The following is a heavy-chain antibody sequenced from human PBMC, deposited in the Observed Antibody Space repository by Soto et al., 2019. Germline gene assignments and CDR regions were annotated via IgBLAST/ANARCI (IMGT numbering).Heavy chain of an antibody. CDR3: AREVIAATGTIRWFDP. CDR1: GFTFSGHW. V-gene: IGHV3-74*03. Sequence: GGSLRLSCAASGFTFSGHWMHWVRQTPGKGPVGVARINEGGSSTKYADSVKGRFTIARDNAKNTVFLQMSSLRAEDTAVYYCAREVIAATGTIRWFDPWGQGTQVTVSS. J-gene: IGHJ5*02. D-gene: IGHD6-25*01. CDR2: INEGGSST.